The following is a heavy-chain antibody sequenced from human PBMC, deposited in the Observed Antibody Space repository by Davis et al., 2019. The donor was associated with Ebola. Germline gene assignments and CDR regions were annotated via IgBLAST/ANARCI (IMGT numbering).Heavy chain of an antibody. D-gene: IGHD4-17*01. CDR1: GFIFSTYV. CDR2: YGTSADT. J-gene: IGHJ4*02. V-gene: IGHV3-69-1*01. Sequence: GESLKISCSASGFIFSTYVMSWVRQAPGKGLEWVSTYGTSADTYYADSVKGRFTVSRDNAKNSLFLQMNSLRAEDTAVYYCARGYGDPKFDYWGQGTLVTVSS. CDR3: ARGYGDPKFDY.